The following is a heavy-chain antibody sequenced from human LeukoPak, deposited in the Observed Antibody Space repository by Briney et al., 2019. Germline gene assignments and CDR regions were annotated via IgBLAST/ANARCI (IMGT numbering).Heavy chain of an antibody. CDR3: AKVYMITFGGVIVPTPFDY. J-gene: IGHJ4*02. D-gene: IGHD3-16*02. CDR1: GFTFSSYA. CDR2: ISGSGGST. V-gene: IGHV3-23*01. Sequence: GGSLRLSCAASGFTFSSYAMSWVRQAPGKGLEWVSAISGSGGSTYYADSVRGRFTISRDNSKNTLYLQMNSLRAEDTAVYYCAKVYMITFGGVIVPTPFDYWGQGTLVTVSS.